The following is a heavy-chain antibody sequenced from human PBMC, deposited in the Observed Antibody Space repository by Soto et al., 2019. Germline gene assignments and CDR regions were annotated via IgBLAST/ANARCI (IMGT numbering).Heavy chain of an antibody. D-gene: IGHD1-26*01. V-gene: IGHV1-18*01. Sequence: GASVKVSCKSSGYSFLTYDFSWVRQAPGQGLEWMGWISGYNGNTNYAQRFQGRVTMTRDNSKNTLYLQMNGLRAEDTAVYYCAKDTGSTAYLIDYWGQGTLVTVSS. CDR3: AKDTGSTAYLIDY. J-gene: IGHJ4*02. CDR1: GYSFLTYD. CDR2: ISGYNGNT.